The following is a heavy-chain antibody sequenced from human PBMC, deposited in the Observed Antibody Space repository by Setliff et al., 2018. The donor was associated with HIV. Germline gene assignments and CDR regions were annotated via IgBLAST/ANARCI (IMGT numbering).Heavy chain of an antibody. D-gene: IGHD2-8*01. CDR1: GGSIMSDGYY. V-gene: IGHV4-31*03. CDR3: ARRGRDGVLIVFATGFDP. CDR2: IYNRGHT. Sequence: SETLSLTCTVSGGSIMSDGYYWNWIRQHPGKGLEWIGYIYNRGHTYYNPSLKSRVAISVDTSENQFSLKLNSVTAADTAVYYCARRGRDGVLIVFATGFDPWGQGTLVTVSS. J-gene: IGHJ5*02.